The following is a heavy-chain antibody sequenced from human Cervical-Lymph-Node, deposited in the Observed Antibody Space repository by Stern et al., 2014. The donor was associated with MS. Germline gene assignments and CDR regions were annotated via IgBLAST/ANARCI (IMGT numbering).Heavy chain of an antibody. CDR3: ARGADGYNPVGYFPH. D-gene: IGHD5-24*01. CDR1: GGTFSSYT. V-gene: IGHV1-69*09. J-gene: IGHJ1*01. Sequence: QVQLEESGPEVKKPGSSVKVSCKASGGTFSSYTLSWGRQPPGQGLERLGMGNPNLGMTNYAKTSQGRGMITTVKTTTKPSLRVRSLRSEDTAVYYCARGADGYNPVGYFPHWGQGTLVTVSS. CDR2: GNPNLGMT.